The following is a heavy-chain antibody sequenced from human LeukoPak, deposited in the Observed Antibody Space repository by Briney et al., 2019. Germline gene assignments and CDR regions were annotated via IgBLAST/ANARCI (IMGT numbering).Heavy chain of an antibody. CDR3: APLLMGAYYHFDY. V-gene: IGHV1-24*01. Sequence: ASVELSCKFSGYTLTELSMHWVRQAPGKGLERMGGFDPEDGETIYAQKFQGRVTMTEDTSTDTAYMELSSLRSEDTAVYYCAPLLMGAYYHFDYWGQGTLVTVSS. CDR2: FDPEDGET. CDR1: GYTLTELS. D-gene: IGHD1-26*01. J-gene: IGHJ4*02.